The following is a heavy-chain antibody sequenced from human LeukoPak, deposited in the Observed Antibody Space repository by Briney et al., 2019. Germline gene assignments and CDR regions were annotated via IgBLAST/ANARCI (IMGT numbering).Heavy chain of an antibody. J-gene: IGHJ4*02. V-gene: IGHV4-61*02. Sequence: SETLSLTCTVSGGSISSGSYYWSWIRQPAGKGLEWIGRIYTSGSTNYNPSLKSRVTISVDTSKNQFSLKLSSVTAADTAVYYCARDKTSNYFDYWGQGTLVTVSS. CDR1: GGSISSGSYY. CDR3: ARDKTSNYFDY. CDR2: IYTSGST.